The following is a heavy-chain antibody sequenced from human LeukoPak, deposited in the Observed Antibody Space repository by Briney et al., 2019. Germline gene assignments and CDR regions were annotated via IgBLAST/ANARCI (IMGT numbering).Heavy chain of an antibody. D-gene: IGHD1-26*01. CDR3: ARDREIVGGTTFDY. CDR1: GYTFTGYY. J-gene: IGHJ4*02. V-gene: IGHV1-2*04. Sequence: ASVKVSCKASGYTFTGYYMHWVRQAPGQGLEWMGWINPNSGGTNYAQKFQGWVTMTRDTSISTAYMELSRLRSDDTAVYYCARDREIVGGTTFDYWGQGTLVTVSS. CDR2: INPNSGGT.